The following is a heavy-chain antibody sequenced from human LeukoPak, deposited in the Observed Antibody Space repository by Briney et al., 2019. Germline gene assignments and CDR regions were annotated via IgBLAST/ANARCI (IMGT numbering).Heavy chain of an antibody. CDR1: GFTFSSYA. Sequence: GGSLRLSCAASGFTFSSYAMSWVRQAPGKGVEGVSDISVSCGSTYYADSVNGRFTISRDNSKNTLYLQMNSLRAEDTAVYYCAKLNDYGGNEGLLDYWGQGTLVTVSS. D-gene: IGHD4-23*01. CDR3: AKLNDYGGNEGLLDY. J-gene: IGHJ4*01. CDR2: ISVSCGST. V-gene: IGHV3-23*01.